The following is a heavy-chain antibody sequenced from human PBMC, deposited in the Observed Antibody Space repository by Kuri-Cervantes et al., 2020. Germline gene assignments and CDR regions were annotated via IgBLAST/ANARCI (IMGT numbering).Heavy chain of an antibody. J-gene: IGHJ4*02. CDR3: ARIGYCSSTSCYDY. V-gene: IGHV1-18*01. CDR1: GGTFSSYA. Sequence: ASVKVSCKASGGTFSSYAISWVRQAPGQGLEWMGWISAYNGNTNYAQKLQGRVTMTTDTSTSTAYMELRSLRPDDTAVYYCARIGYCSSTSCYDYWGQGTLVTVSS. CDR2: ISAYNGNT. D-gene: IGHD2-2*01.